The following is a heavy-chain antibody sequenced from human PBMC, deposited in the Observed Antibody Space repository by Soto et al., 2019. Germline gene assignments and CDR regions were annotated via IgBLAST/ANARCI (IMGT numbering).Heavy chain of an antibody. CDR1: GGSISSGGSS. Sequence: QLQLQESGSGLVQPSQTLSLTCAVSGGSISSGGSSWSWIRQPPGKGLEWIGYIYHTGSTSYNPSLKSRVTISVDMSNNQFFLKLKSVTAADTAVYYCAREKYQLPRRWFDPWGQGTLVTVSS. D-gene: IGHD2-2*01. CDR3: AREKYQLPRRWFDP. V-gene: IGHV4-30-2*01. CDR2: IYHTGST. J-gene: IGHJ5*02.